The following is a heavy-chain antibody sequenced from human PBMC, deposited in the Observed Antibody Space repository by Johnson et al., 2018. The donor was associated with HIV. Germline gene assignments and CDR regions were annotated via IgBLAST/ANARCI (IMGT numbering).Heavy chain of an antibody. D-gene: IGHD1-26*01. J-gene: IGHJ3*02. CDR1: GFTFSSHG. Sequence: QVQLVESGGGVVQPGGSLRLSCAASGFTFSSHGMHWVRQAPGKGLEWVAFIRYDGSNKYYADSVKGRFTISRDNSKNTLYLQMNSLRAEDTAVYYCAKDMRQWELLDAFDIWGQGTMVTVSS. CDR3: AKDMRQWELLDAFDI. V-gene: IGHV3-30*02. CDR2: IRYDGSNK.